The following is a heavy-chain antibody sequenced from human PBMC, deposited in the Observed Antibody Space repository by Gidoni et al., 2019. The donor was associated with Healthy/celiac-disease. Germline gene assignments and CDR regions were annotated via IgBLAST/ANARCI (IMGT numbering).Heavy chain of an antibody. CDR2: IIPILGIA. J-gene: IGHJ5*02. CDR3: ARGYGYCSSTSCSNWFDP. CDR1: GGTFSSYA. Sequence: QVQLVQSGAEVRKPGSSVQVSCKASGGTFSSYAISWVRQAPGQGLEWMGRIIPILGIANYAQKFQGRVTITADKSTSTAYMELSSLRSEDTAVYYCARGYGYCSSTSCSNWFDPWGQGTLVTVSS. V-gene: IGHV1-69*04. D-gene: IGHD2-2*01.